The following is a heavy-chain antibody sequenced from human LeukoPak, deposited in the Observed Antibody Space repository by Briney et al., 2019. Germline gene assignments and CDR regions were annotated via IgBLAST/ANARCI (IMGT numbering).Heavy chain of an antibody. CDR2: ISGSSGST. Sequence: GGSLRLSCAASGFTFSSYAMSWVRQAPGKGLEWVSAISGSSGSTYYADSVKGRFTISRDNAKNLLYLQMNSLRAEDTAVYYCARDLGAFDIWGQGTMVTVSS. CDR1: GFTFSSYA. CDR3: ARDLGAFDI. V-gene: IGHV3-23*01. J-gene: IGHJ3*02.